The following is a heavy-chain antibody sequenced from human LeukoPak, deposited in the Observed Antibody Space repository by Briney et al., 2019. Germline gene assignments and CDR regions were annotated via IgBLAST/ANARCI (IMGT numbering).Heavy chain of an antibody. J-gene: IGHJ4*02. CDR3: ARRGGSGRAFDY. Sequence: SETLSLTCTVSGDSVSSTGYYWGWIRQPPGKGLEWIGSIYYTGSTYDNPSLKSRVTISVDTSKNQFSLKLSSVTAADTAVYYCARRGGSGRAFDYWGQGTLVTVSS. V-gene: IGHV4-39*01. CDR1: GDSVSSTGYY. CDR2: IYYTGST. D-gene: IGHD1-26*01.